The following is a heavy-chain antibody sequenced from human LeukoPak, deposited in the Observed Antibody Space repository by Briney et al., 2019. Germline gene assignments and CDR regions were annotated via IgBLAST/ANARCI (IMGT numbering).Heavy chain of an antibody. V-gene: IGHV1-46*01. CDR1: GYTFTSNY. CDR2: ISPSGGST. CDR3: ARSSGRSPNRDYMDV. J-gene: IGHJ6*03. D-gene: IGHD1-14*01. Sequence: PRASVKVSCKAFGYTFTSNYMHWVRQAPGQGPEWMGVISPSGGSTTYAQKFQGRVTLNRDTSPSHVYMELSSLRSEDTAVYYCARSSGRSPNRDYMDVWGKGTTVTISS.